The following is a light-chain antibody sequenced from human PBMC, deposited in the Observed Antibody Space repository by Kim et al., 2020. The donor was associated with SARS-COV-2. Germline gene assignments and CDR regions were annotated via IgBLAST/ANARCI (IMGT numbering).Light chain of an antibody. J-gene: IGLJ3*02. CDR2: RNN. CDR1: NDNVGRQG. V-gene: IGLV10-54*01. Sequence: RQTATLTCTRNNDNVGRQGAAWLQQHQGHPPKVLSDRNNNRRSGISERFSASRSGNTASLIITGLQSEDEADYYCSAWDISLNAVVFGGGTQLTVL. CDR3: SAWDISLNAVV.